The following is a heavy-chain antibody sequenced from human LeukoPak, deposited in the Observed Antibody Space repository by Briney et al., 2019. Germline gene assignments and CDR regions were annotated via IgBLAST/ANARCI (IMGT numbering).Heavy chain of an antibody. D-gene: IGHD3-10*01. CDR1: GGSFSSSSYY. CDR3: ASHKGYYYGSGRRYYFDY. V-gene: IGHV4-39*07. CDR2: IYYSGTT. Sequence: SETLSLTCTVSGGSFSSSSYYWVWIRQPPGKGLEWIGSIYYSGTTYYNPSLKSRVTISVDTSKNQFSLKLSSVTAADTAVYYCASHKGYYYGSGRRYYFDYWGQGTLVTVSS. J-gene: IGHJ4*02.